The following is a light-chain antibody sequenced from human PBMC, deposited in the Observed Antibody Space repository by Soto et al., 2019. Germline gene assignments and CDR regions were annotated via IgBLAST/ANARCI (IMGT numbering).Light chain of an antibody. J-gene: IGKJ4*01. Sequence: EIVLTQSPGTLSLSPGERATLSCRASQSVSSTYLAWYQQKPGQAPSLLIYGASRRATGIPDRFRGSGSGTDCSLTISRMEPADFAVYYSQQYERSPTTFGGGTKVEIK. CDR2: GAS. CDR3: QQYERSPTT. V-gene: IGKV3-20*01. CDR1: QSVSSTY.